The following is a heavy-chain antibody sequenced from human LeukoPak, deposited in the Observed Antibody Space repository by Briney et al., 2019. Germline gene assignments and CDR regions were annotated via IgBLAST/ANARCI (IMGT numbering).Heavy chain of an antibody. V-gene: IGHV3-30*18. Sequence: PGRSLRLSCAASGFTFSSYGMHWVRQAPGKGLEWVAVISYDGSNKYYADSVKGRFTISRDNSKNTLYLQMNSLRAEETAVYYCAKELGYCSGGSCYSHDAFDIWGQGTMVTVSS. J-gene: IGHJ3*02. CDR3: AKELGYCSGGSCYSHDAFDI. D-gene: IGHD2-15*01. CDR1: GFTFSSYG. CDR2: ISYDGSNK.